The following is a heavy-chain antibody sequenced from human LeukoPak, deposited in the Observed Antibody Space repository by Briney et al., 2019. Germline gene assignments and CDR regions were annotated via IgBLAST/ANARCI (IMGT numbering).Heavy chain of an antibody. CDR1: GYTFTSYD. D-gene: IGHD3-10*01. CDR2: INPNSGGT. CDR3: SMVDFDY. Sequence: ASVKVSCKASGYTFTSYDINWVRQATGQGLEWMGWINPNSGGTNYAQKFQGRVTMTRDTSISTAYMELSRLRSDDTAVYYCSMVDFDYWGQGTLVTVSS. V-gene: IGHV1-2*02. J-gene: IGHJ4*02.